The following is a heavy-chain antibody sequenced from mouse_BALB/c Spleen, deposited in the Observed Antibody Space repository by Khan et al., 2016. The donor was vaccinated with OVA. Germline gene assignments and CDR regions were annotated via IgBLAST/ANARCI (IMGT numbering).Heavy chain of an antibody. J-gene: IGHJ4*01. Sequence: DVQLQESGPGLVKPSQSLSLTCTVTGYSITSDYAWNWIRQFPGNKLEWMGYISYSGSTNYNPALKSRISITRDTSKNQFFLQLNSVTTEDTATYDCARDGSRYNYAMDYWGQGTSVTVSS. V-gene: IGHV3-2*02. CDR3: ARDGSRYNYAMDY. CDR2: ISYSGST. D-gene: IGHD2-3*01. CDR1: GYSITSDYA.